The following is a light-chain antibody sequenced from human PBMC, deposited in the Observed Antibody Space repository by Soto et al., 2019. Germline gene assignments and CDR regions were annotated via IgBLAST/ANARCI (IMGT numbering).Light chain of an antibody. CDR1: QSVLYSFNNKNY. CDR2: WAS. CDR3: QQYYSTWT. J-gene: IGKJ1*01. Sequence: DIVMTQSPDSLAVSLGERATINCKSSQSVLYSFNNKNYLAWYQQKPGQPPKLLIYWASTRASGVPDRFSGSGSGTDFTLTITSLQAEDVAVYYCQQYYSTWTFGQGTKVEIK. V-gene: IGKV4-1*01.